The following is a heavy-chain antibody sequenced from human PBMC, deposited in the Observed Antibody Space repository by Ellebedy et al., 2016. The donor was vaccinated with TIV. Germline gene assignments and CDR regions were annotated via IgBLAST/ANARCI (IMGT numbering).Heavy chain of an antibody. Sequence: GESLKISCAASGFTFSNYWMSWVRQAPGKGLEWVANIKQDGSEKYYVDSVKGRFSISRDNAKNSVYLQMHSLRDEDTAVYYCARDQWLGRAYYFDYWGQGTLLTVSS. V-gene: IGHV3-7*01. D-gene: IGHD6-19*01. CDR2: IKQDGSEK. CDR3: ARDQWLGRAYYFDY. J-gene: IGHJ4*02. CDR1: GFTFSNYW.